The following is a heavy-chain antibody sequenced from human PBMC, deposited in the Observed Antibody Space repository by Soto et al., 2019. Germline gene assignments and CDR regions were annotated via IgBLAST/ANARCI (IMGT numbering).Heavy chain of an antibody. V-gene: IGHV3-11*01. Sequence: QVQLVESGGGLVKPGGSVRLSCGVSGFTFDDYYMAWIRQAPGKGLEWISYISSSGGTIYYSDSVKGRFTISRDNAKNSLYLQMNSLRAEDTAVYYCARDPLISGSGWDHWGQGTLVTVSS. CDR3: ARDPLISGSGWDH. D-gene: IGHD6-19*01. J-gene: IGHJ4*02. CDR1: GFTFDDYY. CDR2: ISSSGGTI.